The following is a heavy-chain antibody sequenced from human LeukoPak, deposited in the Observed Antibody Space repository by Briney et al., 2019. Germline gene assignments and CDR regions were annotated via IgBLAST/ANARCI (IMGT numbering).Heavy chain of an antibody. Sequence: SETLSLTCTVSGGSISSHYWSWLRQPPGKGLDWIGYIYYSGSTNYNPSLKSRVTISVDTSKNQFSLKLSSVTVADTAVYYCARALHYDFWSGYSYFDYWGQGTLVTVSS. V-gene: IGHV4-59*11. CDR3: ARALHYDFWSGYSYFDY. J-gene: IGHJ4*02. CDR2: IYYSGST. D-gene: IGHD3-3*01. CDR1: GGSISSHY.